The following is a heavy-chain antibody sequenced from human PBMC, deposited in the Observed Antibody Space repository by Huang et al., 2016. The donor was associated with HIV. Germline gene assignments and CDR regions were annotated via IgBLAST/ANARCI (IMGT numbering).Heavy chain of an antibody. CDR3: ARGSLEYTVSSSLDY. CDR1: GGLFRSYS. V-gene: IGHV1-69*11. Sequence: QVQLLQSGAEVKKPGSSVKVSCKASGGLFRSYSIAWVRQAPGQGLEWMASSMPVGDSPNYEQKWKGRVRVTADESTSTVYMELRDLRPDDTAVYFCARGSLEYTVSSSLDYWGQGTHVTVSS. CDR2: SMPVGDSP. D-gene: IGHD2-2*01. J-gene: IGHJ4*02.